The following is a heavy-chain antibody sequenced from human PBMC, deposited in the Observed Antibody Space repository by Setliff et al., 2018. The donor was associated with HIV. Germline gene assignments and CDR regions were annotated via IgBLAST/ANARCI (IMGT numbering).Heavy chain of an antibody. CDR1: GFTFNYHA. Sequence: GSLRLSCAASGFTFNYHAMTWVRQAPGKGLEWVSGISGSGDSTFYAHSVKGRFTISRDNSRDTLYLDMGSLKTEDTAVYYCASGRGSDAIAIDYWGQGTPVTVSS. J-gene: IGHJ4*02. D-gene: IGHD5-12*01. V-gene: IGHV3-23*01. CDR2: ISGSGDST. CDR3: ASGRGSDAIAIDY.